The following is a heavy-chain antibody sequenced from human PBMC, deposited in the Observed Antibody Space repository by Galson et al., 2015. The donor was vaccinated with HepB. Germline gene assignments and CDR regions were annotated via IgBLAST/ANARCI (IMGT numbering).Heavy chain of an antibody. CDR1: GGSISSSSYY. J-gene: IGHJ5*02. CDR2: IYTSGST. Sequence: TLSLTCTVSGGSISSSSYYWGWIRQPPGKGLEWIGSIYTSGSTNYNPSLKSRVTISVDTSKNQFSLKLSSVTAADTAVYYCARARGDVMVRGVASFDPWGQGTLVTVSS. V-gene: IGHV4-39*07. CDR3: ARARGDVMVRGVASFDP. D-gene: IGHD3-10*01.